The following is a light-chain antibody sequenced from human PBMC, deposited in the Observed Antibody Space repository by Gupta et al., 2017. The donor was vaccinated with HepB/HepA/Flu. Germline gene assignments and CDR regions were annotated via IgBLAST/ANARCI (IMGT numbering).Light chain of an antibody. CDR1: QSISSY. CDR3: QETDGTPRT. CDR2: AAS. J-gene: IGKJ4*01. Sequence: DLQMTQSPSSLSASVGDRVTITCRASQSISSYLNGYQQKPGKAPELLIYAASTLQTSVPSRCSSSGAGTEDSLTVSSLQPEDVSTDYCQETDGTPRTFGGGTKVEIK. V-gene: IGKV1-39*01.